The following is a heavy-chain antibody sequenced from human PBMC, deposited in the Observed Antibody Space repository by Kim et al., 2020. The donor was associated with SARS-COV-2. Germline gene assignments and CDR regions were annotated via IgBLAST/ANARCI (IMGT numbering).Heavy chain of an antibody. CDR3: VKDWPGAAAYFHH. CDR1: GFTFSNYA. V-gene: IGHV3-23*01. CDR2: ISGSGGST. Sequence: GGSLRLSCAASGFTFSNYAMSWVRQAPGKGLEWVSVISGSGGSTYYADSVKGRFTISRDNSKNTLYLQMNSLRDEDTALYYCVKDWPGAAAYFHHWGQGTLVTVSS. J-gene: IGHJ1*01. D-gene: IGHD6-13*01.